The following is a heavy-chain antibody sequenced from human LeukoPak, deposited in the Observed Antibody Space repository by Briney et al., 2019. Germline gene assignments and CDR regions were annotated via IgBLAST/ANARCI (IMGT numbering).Heavy chain of an antibody. V-gene: IGHV4-39*07. CDR1: GGSISSSSYY. J-gene: IGHJ4*02. Sequence: SETLSLTCTVSGGSISSSSYYWGWIRQPPGKGLEWIGSIYYSGSTYYNPSLKSRVTISVDTSKNQFSLKLSSVTAADTAVYYCARGDYYDSSGYYLMYYFDYWGQGTLVTVSS. CDR2: IYYSGST. D-gene: IGHD3-22*01. CDR3: ARGDYYDSSGYYLMYYFDY.